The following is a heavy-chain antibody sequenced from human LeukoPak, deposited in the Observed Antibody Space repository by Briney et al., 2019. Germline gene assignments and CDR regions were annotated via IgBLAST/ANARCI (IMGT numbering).Heavy chain of an antibody. J-gene: IGHJ4*02. D-gene: IGHD3-10*01. V-gene: IGHV3-23*01. CDR3: AKAPRRITMVRGVINSWYY. CDR2: ISGSGGST. CDR1: GFTFSSYG. Sequence: GGTLRLSCAASGFTFSSYGMSWVRQAPGKGLEWVSAISGSGGSTYYADSVKGRFTISRDNSKNTLYLQMNSLRAEDTAVYYCAKAPRRITMVRGVINSWYYWGQGTLVTVSS.